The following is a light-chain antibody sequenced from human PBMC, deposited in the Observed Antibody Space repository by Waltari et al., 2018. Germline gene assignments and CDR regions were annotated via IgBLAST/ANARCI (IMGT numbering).Light chain of an antibody. Sequence: QSALTQPASVSGSPGQSITISCTGGSSDVGGYNYVCWYQQHPGKAPKLMIYDVSNRPSGVSKRFSGSKSGSTASLTISGLQAEDEADYFCSVKRGSNTVVFGGGTKLTVL. CDR2: DVS. V-gene: IGLV2-14*01. CDR1: SSDVGGYNY. J-gene: IGLJ2*01. CDR3: SVKRGSNTVV.